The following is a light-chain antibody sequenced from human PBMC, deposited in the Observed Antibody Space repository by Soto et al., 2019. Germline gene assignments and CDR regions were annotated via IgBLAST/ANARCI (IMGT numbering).Light chain of an antibody. Sequence: DIQMTQSPSSLSSSLGARVTITCRASQSISTNLNWFQQKPGKAPKLLIYAASSLQSGVPSRFSGSGSGTDVSFTISSHQPEDIATYFCQQRTNWPPTWTFGQGTKV. CDR1: QSISTN. J-gene: IGKJ1*01. V-gene: IGKV1-39*01. CDR2: AAS. CDR3: QQRTNWPPTWT.